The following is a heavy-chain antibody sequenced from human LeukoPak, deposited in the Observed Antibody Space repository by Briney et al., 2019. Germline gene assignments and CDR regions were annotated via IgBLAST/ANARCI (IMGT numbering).Heavy chain of an antibody. Sequence: SETLSLTCAVYGGSFSGYYWSWIRQPPGKGLEWIGEINHSGSTNYNPPLKSRVTISVDTSKNQFSLKLSSVTAADTAVYYCARGSVSGSSQSPFDYWGQGTLVTVSS. CDR3: ARGSVSGSSQSPFDY. D-gene: IGHD1-26*01. CDR1: GGSFSGYY. CDR2: INHSGST. V-gene: IGHV4-34*01. J-gene: IGHJ4*02.